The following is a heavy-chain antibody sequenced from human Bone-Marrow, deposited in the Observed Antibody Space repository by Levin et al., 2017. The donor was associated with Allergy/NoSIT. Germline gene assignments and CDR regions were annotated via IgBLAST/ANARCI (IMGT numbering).Heavy chain of an antibody. D-gene: IGHD3-10*01. V-gene: IGHV4-39*01. CDR1: GGSISSSSYY. CDR2: IYYSGST. J-gene: IGHJ4*02. Sequence: SETLSLTCTVSGGSISSSSYYWGWIRQPPGKGLEWIGSIYYSGSTYYNPSLKSRVTISVDTSKNQFSLKLSSVTAADTAVYYCARHPRITMVRGDDIGYFDYWGQGTLVTVSS. CDR3: ARHPRITMVRGDDIGYFDY.